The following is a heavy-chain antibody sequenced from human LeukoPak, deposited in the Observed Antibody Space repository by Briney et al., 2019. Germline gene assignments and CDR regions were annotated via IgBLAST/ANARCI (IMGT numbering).Heavy chain of an antibody. CDR3: ARVQTPLRNLGAFDI. V-gene: IGHV3-53*01. CDR2: IYSGGST. CDR1: GFTVSSNY. J-gene: IGHJ3*02. D-gene: IGHD3-3*01. Sequence: GGSLRLSCAASGFTVSSNYMSWVRQAPGKGLEWVSVIYSGGSTYYADSVKGRFTISRDNSKNTLYLQMNSLRAEDTAVYYCARVQTPLRNLGAFDIWGQGTMVTVSS.